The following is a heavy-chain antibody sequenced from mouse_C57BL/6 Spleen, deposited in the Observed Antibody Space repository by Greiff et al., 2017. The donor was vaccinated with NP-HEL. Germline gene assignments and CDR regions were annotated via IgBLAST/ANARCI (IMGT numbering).Heavy chain of an antibody. CDR3: AITPTYYSNYVRAMDY. J-gene: IGHJ4*01. D-gene: IGHD2-5*01. Sequence: QVHVKQPGAELVKPGASVKVSCKASGYTFTSYWMHWVKQRPGQGLEWIGRIHPSDSDTNYNQKFKGKATLTVDKSSSTAYMQLSSLTSEDSAVYYCAITPTYYSNYVRAMDYWGQGTSVTVSS. V-gene: IGHV1-74*01. CDR1: GYTFTSYW. CDR2: IHPSDSDT.